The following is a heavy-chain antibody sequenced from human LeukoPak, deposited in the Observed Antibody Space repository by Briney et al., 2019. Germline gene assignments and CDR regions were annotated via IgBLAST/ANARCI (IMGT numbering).Heavy chain of an antibody. CDR2: ISSSSSTI. V-gene: IGHV3-48*02. CDR3: ARYVDTTMLT. D-gene: IGHD5-18*01. CDR1: GFTFSSYT. Sequence: GGSLRLSCAASGFTFSSYTMNWVRQAPGKGLEWVSYISSSSSTIYYADSVKGRFAISRDNAKNSLYLQMNSLRDEDTAVYYCARYVDTTMLTWGQGTLVTVSS. J-gene: IGHJ4*02.